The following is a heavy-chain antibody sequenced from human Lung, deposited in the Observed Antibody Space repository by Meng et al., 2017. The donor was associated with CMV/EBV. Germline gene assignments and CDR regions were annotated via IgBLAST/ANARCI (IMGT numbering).Heavy chain of an antibody. V-gene: IGHV3-21*04. CDR3: ARIVVPAVRGMDV. CDR2: ISSSSSYI. Sequence: GESLKISCAASGFTFRSYSMNWVRQAPGKGLEWVSTISSSSSYIYYADSVKGRFTISRDNAKNSLYLQMNSLRAEDTAVYYCARIVVPAVRGMDVWGQGTTVTVSS. D-gene: IGHD2-2*01. J-gene: IGHJ6*02. CDR1: GFTFRSYS.